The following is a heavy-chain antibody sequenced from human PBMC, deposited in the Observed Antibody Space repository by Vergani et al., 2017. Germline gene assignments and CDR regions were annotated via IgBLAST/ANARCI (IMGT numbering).Heavy chain of an antibody. CDR1: GGSISGTNW. V-gene: IGHV4-4*03. Sequence: QVQLQESGPGLVKPPGTLSLTCAVSGGSISGTNWWSWVRQSPGKGLEWIGEIYHSGSTNYNPSLKSRVTISVDKSKNQFSLKLSSVTAADTAVYYCARAISVVPAAKSSWFDPWGQGTLVTVSS. D-gene: IGHD2-2*01. CDR3: ARAISVVPAAKSSWFDP. J-gene: IGHJ5*02. CDR2: IYHSGST.